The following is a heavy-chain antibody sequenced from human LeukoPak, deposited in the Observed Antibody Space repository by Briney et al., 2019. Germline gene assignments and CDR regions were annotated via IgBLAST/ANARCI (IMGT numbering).Heavy chain of an antibody. CDR3: ARDRGPGYSYGVLDY. CDR1: GFTFSSYA. CDR2: ISSNGGST. Sequence: GGSLRLSCSASGFTFSSYAMHWVRQAPGKGLEYVSAISSNGGSTYYADSVKGRFTISRDNSKNTLYLQMSSLRTEDTAVYYCARDRGPGYSYGVLDYWGQGTLVTVSS. V-gene: IGHV3-64D*09. J-gene: IGHJ4*02. D-gene: IGHD5-18*01.